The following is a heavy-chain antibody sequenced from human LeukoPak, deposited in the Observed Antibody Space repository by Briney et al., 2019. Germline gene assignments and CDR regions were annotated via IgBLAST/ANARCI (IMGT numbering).Heavy chain of an antibody. CDR1: GGSISSGGYY. CDR2: IYYSGST. CDR3: ARVGRARVTTFDY. J-gene: IGHJ4*02. D-gene: IGHD2-21*02. Sequence: SQTLSLTCIVSGGSISSGGYYWSWIRQHPGKGLEWIGNIYYSGSTYYNPSLKSRVTISVDTSKNQFSLKLSSATAADTAVYYCARVGRARVTTFDYWGQGTLVTVSS. V-gene: IGHV4-31*03.